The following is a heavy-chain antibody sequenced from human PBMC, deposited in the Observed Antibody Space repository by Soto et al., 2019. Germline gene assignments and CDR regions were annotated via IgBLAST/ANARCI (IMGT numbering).Heavy chain of an antibody. CDR3: AREQSPSGDSCYEY. CDR1: GYTFTNYA. V-gene: IGHV1-3*01. J-gene: IGHJ4*02. Sequence: QVQLVQSGAEVKKPGASVKVSCKASGYTFTNYAMHWVRQAPGQRLEWMGWINGGNAYTKYSQRFQGRVTITRDTSASTVYMELSSLRSEDTAVYCCAREQSPSGDSCYEYWGQGTLVTVSS. CDR2: INGGNAYT. D-gene: IGHD2-15*01.